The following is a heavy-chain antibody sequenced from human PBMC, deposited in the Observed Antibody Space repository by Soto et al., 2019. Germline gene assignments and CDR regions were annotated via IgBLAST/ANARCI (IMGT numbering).Heavy chain of an antibody. CDR1: GDSISGSQW. CDR2: IYHGGST. D-gene: IGHD3-22*01. J-gene: IGHJ5*02. Sequence: PSETLSLTCAVSGDSISGSQWWSWVRLPPGKGLEWIGSIYHGGSTYYNPSLNSRVTLSIDMTNNHVSLILNSVTAADTAVYYCARVGPWVPYYYDSSPYTFENWFDPWGQGTLVTVSS. CDR3: ARVGPWVPYYYDSSPYTFENWFDP. V-gene: IGHV4-38-2*01.